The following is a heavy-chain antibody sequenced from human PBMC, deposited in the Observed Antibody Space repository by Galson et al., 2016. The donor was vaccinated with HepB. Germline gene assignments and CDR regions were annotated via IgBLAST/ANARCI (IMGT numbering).Heavy chain of an antibody. Sequence: SVKVSCKASGYTFTSYYMYWVRQAPGRGLEWMGIINPSGGSTSYPQKFQGRVTMTRDTSTSTVYMELSSLRSEDPAVYYCARAGLPPYYYYGMDVWGQGTTVTVSS. CDR3: ARAGLPPYYYYGMDV. D-gene: IGHD4-11*01. CDR1: GYTFTSYY. J-gene: IGHJ6*02. V-gene: IGHV1-46*01. CDR2: INPSGGST.